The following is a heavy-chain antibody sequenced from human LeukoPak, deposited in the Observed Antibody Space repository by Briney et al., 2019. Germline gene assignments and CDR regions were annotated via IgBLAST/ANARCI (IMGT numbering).Heavy chain of an antibody. Sequence: GRSLRLSCAASRFTFSSYAMHWVRQAPGKGLEWGAGISYDGSNKYYEDSVKGRFTISRDNSKNALYLQMNSLRAEDTAVYYCARELYYYDRSGHTEEPTFDYWGQGTLVTVSS. CDR2: ISYDGSNK. CDR1: RFTFSSYA. V-gene: IGHV3-30*04. J-gene: IGHJ4*02. D-gene: IGHD3-22*01. CDR3: ARELYYYDRSGHTEEPTFDY.